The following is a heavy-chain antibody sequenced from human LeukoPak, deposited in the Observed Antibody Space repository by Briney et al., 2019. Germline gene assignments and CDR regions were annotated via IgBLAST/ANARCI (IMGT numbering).Heavy chain of an antibody. Sequence: GASVKVSCKASGGTFSSYAISWVRQAPGQGLEWMGGIIPIFGTANYAQKFQGRVTITADESTSTAYMELSSLRSEDTAVYYCARQAATVAGIEANWFDPWGQGTLDAVSS. J-gene: IGHJ5*02. CDR3: ARQAATVAGIEANWFDP. CDR1: GGTFSSYA. V-gene: IGHV1-69*13. D-gene: IGHD6-19*01. CDR2: IIPIFGTA.